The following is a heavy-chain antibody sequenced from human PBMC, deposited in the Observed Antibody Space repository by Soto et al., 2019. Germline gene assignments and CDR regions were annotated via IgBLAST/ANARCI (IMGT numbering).Heavy chain of an antibody. V-gene: IGHV1-8*01. J-gene: IGHJ4*02. D-gene: IGHD2-15*01. Sequence: QVQLVQSGAEVKKPGASVKVSCKASGYTFTSYDINWVRQATGQGLEWMGWMNPNSGNTGYAQKFQGRVTMTRNTSISTAYMELSSLRSKDTAVYYCARGGRNVVVVAATPRFGYWGQGTLVTVSS. CDR1: GYTFTSYD. CDR3: ARGGRNVVVVAATPRFGY. CDR2: MNPNSGNT.